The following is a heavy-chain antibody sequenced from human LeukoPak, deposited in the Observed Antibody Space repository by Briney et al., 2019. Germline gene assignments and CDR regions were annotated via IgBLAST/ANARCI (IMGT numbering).Heavy chain of an antibody. V-gene: IGHV3-7*01. J-gene: IGHJ5*02. CDR3: ARDLYYFHSSGYYASDL. CDR2: INQDGSER. Sequence: GWSLTLSCTASGFTFRDYWISWVRQAPAKELEGVANINQDGSERHYVDSLRGRFTISKDNARNSLYLQMNSLRAEDTAVYFCARDLYYFHSSGYYASDLWGQGTLVTVSS. CDR1: GFTFRDYW. D-gene: IGHD3-22*01.